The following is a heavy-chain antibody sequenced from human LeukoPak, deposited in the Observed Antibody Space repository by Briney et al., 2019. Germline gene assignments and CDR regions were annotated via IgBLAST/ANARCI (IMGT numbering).Heavy chain of an antibody. J-gene: IGHJ4*02. CDR2: ISAYNGNT. CDR3: ATRVTYYYDSSDLIDY. CDR1: GYTFTSYG. V-gene: IGHV1-18*01. Sequence: ASVKVSCKASGYTFTSYGISWVRQAPGQGLEWMGWISAYNGNTNYAQKLQGRVTMTTDTATSTAYMELRSLRSDVTAVYYCATRVTYYYDSSDLIDYWGQGTLVTVSS. D-gene: IGHD3-22*01.